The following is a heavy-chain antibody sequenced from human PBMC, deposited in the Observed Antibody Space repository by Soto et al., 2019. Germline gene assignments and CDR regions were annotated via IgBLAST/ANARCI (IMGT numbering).Heavy chain of an antibody. CDR2: ISTYNGDT. CDR1: GYTFTRSE. CDR3: AREGVAPYYYYGMDV. Sequence: ASVKVSCKASGYTFTRSEISWVRQAPGQRLEWMGWISTYNGDTNYAQTFQGRVTMTTDTSTSTVHMEVRSLRSDDTAVYYCAREGVAPYYYYGMDVWGQGTPVTVSS. V-gene: IGHV1-18*01. J-gene: IGHJ6*02. D-gene: IGHD5-12*01.